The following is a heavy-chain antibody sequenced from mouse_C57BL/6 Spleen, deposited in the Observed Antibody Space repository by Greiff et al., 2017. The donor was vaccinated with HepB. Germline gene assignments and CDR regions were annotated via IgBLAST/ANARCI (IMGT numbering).Heavy chain of an antibody. J-gene: IGHJ2*01. CDR3: ARGDPYYGSSWFDY. Sequence: QVQLKQPGAELVKPGASVKLSCKASGYTFTSYWMHWVKQRPGRGLEWIGRIDPNSGGTKYNEKFKSKATLTVDKPSSTAYMQLSSLTSEDSAVYYCARGDPYYGSSWFDYWGQGTTLTVSS. CDR1: GYTFTSYW. D-gene: IGHD1-1*01. CDR2: IDPNSGGT. V-gene: IGHV1-72*01.